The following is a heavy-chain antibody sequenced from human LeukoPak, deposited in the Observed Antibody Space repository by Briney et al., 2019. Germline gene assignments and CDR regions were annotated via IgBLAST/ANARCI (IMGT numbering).Heavy chain of an antibody. J-gene: IGHJ4*02. CDR2: ISWNSGSI. CDR3: AKGRSSAYFDY. D-gene: IGHD3-22*01. CDR1: GFTFDDYA. Sequence: GGSLRLSCAASGFTFDDYAMHWVRQAPGKGLEWVSGISWNSGSIGYADSVKGRFTISRDNAKNSLYLQMNSLRAEDTALYYCAKGRSSAYFDYWGQGTLVTVSS. V-gene: IGHV3-9*01.